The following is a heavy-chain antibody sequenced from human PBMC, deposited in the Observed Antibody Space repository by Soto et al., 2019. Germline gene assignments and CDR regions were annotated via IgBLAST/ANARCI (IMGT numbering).Heavy chain of an antibody. CDR3: ASTRYCSGGSCYGYYGMDV. CDR2: IYSGGST. J-gene: IGHJ6*02. D-gene: IGHD2-15*01. Sequence: EVQLVESGGGLVQPGGSLRLSCAASGFTVSSNYMSWVRQAPGKGLEWVSVIYSGGSTYYADSVKGRFTISRHNSKNTLYLQMNSLRAEDPAVYYCASTRYCSGGSCYGYYGMDVWGQGTTVTVSS. CDR1: GFTVSSNY. V-gene: IGHV3-53*04.